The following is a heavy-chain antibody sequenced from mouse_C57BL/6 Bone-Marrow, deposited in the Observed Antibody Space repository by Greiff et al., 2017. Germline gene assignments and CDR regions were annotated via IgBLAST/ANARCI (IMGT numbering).Heavy chain of an antibody. J-gene: IGHJ4*01. Sequence: DVMLVESGGGLVQPGGSMKLSCVASGFTFSNYWMNWVRQSPEKGLEWVAQIRLKSDNYATHYAESVKGRFTISRDDSKSSVYLQMNNLRAEDTGIYYCYAMDYWGQGTSVTVSS. CDR3: YAMDY. V-gene: IGHV6-3*01. CDR1: GFTFSNYW. CDR2: IRLKSDNYAT.